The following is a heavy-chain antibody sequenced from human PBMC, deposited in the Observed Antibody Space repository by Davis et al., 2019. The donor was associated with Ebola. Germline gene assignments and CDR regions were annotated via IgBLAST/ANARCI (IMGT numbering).Heavy chain of an antibody. CDR1: GYSFTNYW. J-gene: IGHJ3*02. D-gene: IGHD2-8*02. Sequence: GESLKISCRVSGYSFTNYWIGWVRQMPGKGLEWMGIIFTGDSDTRSRPSFRGQVTISADKSFKTAFLQWSSLKASDTAMYYCASLRRTITGMDDAFDIWGQGTMVTVSS. V-gene: IGHV5-51*01. CDR3: ASLRRTITGMDDAFDI. CDR2: IFTGDSDT.